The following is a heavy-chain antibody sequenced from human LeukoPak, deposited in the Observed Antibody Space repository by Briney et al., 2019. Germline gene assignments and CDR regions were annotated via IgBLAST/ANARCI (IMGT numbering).Heavy chain of an antibody. J-gene: IGHJ4*02. CDR1: GYTFTSYG. CDR3: ARPGMDYDILTGYYNPYFDY. CDR2: ISAYNGNT. Sequence: ASVKVSCKASGYTFTSYGISWVRQAPGRGLEWMGWISAYNGNTNYAQKLQGRVTLTTGTSTSTAYMELRSLRSDDTAVYYCARPGMDYDILTGYYNPYFDYWGQGTLVTVSP. V-gene: IGHV1-18*01. D-gene: IGHD3-9*01.